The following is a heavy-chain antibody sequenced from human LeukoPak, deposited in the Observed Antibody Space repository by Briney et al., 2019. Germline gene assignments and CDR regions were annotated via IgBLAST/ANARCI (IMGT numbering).Heavy chain of an antibody. CDR2: ISSSSSYI. J-gene: IGHJ4*02. V-gene: IGHV3-21*01. Sequence: GGSLRLSCAASGFTFSSYSMNWVRQAPGKGLEWVSSISSSSSYIYYADSVKGRFTISRDNAKNSLYLQMNSLRAEDTAVYYRARGGGDYGFDYWGQGTLVTVSS. D-gene: IGHD4-17*01. CDR3: ARGGGDYGFDY. CDR1: GFTFSSYS.